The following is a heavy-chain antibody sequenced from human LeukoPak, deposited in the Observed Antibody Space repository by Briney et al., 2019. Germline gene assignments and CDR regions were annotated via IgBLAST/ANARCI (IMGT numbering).Heavy chain of an antibody. V-gene: IGHV3-23*01. Sequence: GGSLRLSCAASGFTFSSYAMSWVRQAPGKGLEWVSAISGSGGSTYSADSVKGRFTISRDNSKNTLYLQMNSLRAEDTAVYYCARVRSPRYFDYWGQGTLVTVSS. CDR3: ARVRSPRYFDY. CDR1: GFTFSSYA. CDR2: ISGSGGST. J-gene: IGHJ4*02.